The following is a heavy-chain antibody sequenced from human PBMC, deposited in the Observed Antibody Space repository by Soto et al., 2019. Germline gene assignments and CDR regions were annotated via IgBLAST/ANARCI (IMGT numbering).Heavy chain of an antibody. D-gene: IGHD3-22*01. Sequence: GGSLRLSCAASGFTFSSFGMHWVRQAPGKGLEWVAVISSGGGLKYDADSAKGRFTISRDNSKNTLYLQMNSLRAEDTAIYYCAKETHSNGYGSYFDYWGQGVLVTVSS. CDR1: GFTFSSFG. V-gene: IGHV3-30*18. CDR2: ISSGGGLK. J-gene: IGHJ4*02. CDR3: AKETHSNGYGSYFDY.